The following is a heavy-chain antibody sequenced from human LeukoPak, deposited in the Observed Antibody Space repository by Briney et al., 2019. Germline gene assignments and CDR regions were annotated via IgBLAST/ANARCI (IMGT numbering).Heavy chain of an antibody. CDR3: AELGITMIGGV. CDR2: IKEDGSEN. Sequence: GGSLRLSCAASGFTFNDYYMSWIRQAPGKGLEWVANIKEDGSENYSVDSVKGRFTISRDNAKNSLYLQMNSLRAEDTAVYYCAELGITMIGGVWGKGTTVTISS. J-gene: IGHJ6*04. V-gene: IGHV3-7*01. CDR1: GFTFNDYY. D-gene: IGHD3-10*02.